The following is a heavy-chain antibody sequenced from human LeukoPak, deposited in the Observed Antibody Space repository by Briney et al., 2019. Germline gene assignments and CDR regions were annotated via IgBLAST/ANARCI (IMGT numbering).Heavy chain of an antibody. Sequence: GGSLRLSCATSGFTFSSNWMSWVRHAPGRGLEWVANIKPDGSAEYYAASVKGRFTVSRDNAKNSLYLQMNSLRAEDTALYHCAKDVGRLERNPDYWGQGTLVTVSS. J-gene: IGHJ4*02. CDR2: IKPDGSAE. CDR3: AKDVGRLERNPDY. V-gene: IGHV3-7*03. D-gene: IGHD1-1*01. CDR1: GFTFSSNW.